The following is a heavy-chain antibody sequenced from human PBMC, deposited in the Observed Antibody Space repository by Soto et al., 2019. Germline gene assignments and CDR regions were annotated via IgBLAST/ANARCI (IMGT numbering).Heavy chain of an antibody. CDR1: GYTFTSYA. CDR2: ISADDDNT. D-gene: IGHD5-12*01. Sequence: ASVKVSCKASGYTFTSYAMHWVRQAPGQRLEWMGWISADDDNTKYSEKLQGRVTMTTDTSTSTAYMELRSLRSDDTAVYYCARVNSGYDDYYYYYGMDVWGQGTTVTVS. V-gene: IGHV1-18*01. J-gene: IGHJ6*02. CDR3: ARVNSGYDDYYYYYGMDV.